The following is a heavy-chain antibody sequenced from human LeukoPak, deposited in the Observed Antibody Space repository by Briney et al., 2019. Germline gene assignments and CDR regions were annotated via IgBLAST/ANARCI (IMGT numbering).Heavy chain of an antibody. CDR3: ARHGGSYTFDF. V-gene: IGHV4-59*01. D-gene: IGHD1-26*01. Sequence: SETLSLTCTVSGGSISSYYWSWIRQPPGKGLELIGYMDDSGSTNYNPSLKSRGTISVDTSKNQFSLRLSSVTAADTAVYYCARHGGSYTFDFWGQGVLVTVSS. CDR2: MDDSGST. J-gene: IGHJ4*02. CDR1: GGSISSYY.